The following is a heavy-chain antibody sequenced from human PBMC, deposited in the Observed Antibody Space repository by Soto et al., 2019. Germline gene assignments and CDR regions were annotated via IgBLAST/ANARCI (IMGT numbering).Heavy chain of an antibody. CDR1: GGSFSGYY. CDR3: ARGEYDFWSGYQTYYYGTDV. D-gene: IGHD3-3*01. V-gene: IGHV4-34*01. J-gene: IGHJ6*02. Sequence: SETLSLTCAVYGGSFSGYYWSWIRQPPGKGLEWIGEINHSGSTNYNPSLKSRVTISVDTSKNQFSLKLSSVTAADTAVYYCARGEYDFWSGYQTYYYGTDVCGQGTTGAVSS. CDR2: INHSGST.